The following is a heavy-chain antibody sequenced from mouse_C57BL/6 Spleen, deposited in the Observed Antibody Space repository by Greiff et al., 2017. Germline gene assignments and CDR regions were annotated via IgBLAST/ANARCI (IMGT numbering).Heavy chain of an antibody. D-gene: IGHD1-1*01. CDR3: ARVGTTVVATHYWYFDV. CDR2: IYPGSGST. V-gene: IGHV1-55*01. Sequence: QVQLQQPGAELVKPGASVKMSCKASGYTFTSYWITWVKQRPGQGLEWIGDIYPGSGSTNYNEKFKSKATLTVDTSSSTAYMQLSSLTSEDSAVXYCARVGTTVVATHYWYFDVWGTGTTVTVSS. CDR1: GYTFTSYW. J-gene: IGHJ1*03.